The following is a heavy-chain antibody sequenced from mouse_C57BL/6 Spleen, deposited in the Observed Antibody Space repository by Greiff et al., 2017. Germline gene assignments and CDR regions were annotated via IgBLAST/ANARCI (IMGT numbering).Heavy chain of an antibody. J-gene: IGHJ3*01. CDR1: GFTFSSYG. CDR2: ISSGGSYT. D-gene: IGHD1-1*01. Sequence: EVQGVESGGDLVKPGGSLKLSCAASGFTFSSYGMSWVRQTPDKRLEWVATISSGGSYTYYPDSVKGRFTISRDNAKNTLYLQMSSLKSEDTAMYYCAREYYYGSSYDWFAYWGQGTLVTVSA. V-gene: IGHV5-6*01. CDR3: AREYYYGSSYDWFAY.